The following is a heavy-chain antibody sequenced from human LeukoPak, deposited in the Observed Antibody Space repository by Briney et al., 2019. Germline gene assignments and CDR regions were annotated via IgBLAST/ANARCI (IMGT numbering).Heavy chain of an antibody. Sequence: KPSESLSVTSPVPVGPISSSSYYTGWIRHPPGKRLEWIGSIYYSGSTYYNPSLKSRVTISVDTSKNQFSLKLSSVTAADTAVYYCARFIAAADTIDYWGQGTLVTVSS. V-gene: IGHV4-39*01. CDR1: VGPISSSSYY. D-gene: IGHD6-13*01. CDR2: IYYSGST. CDR3: ARFIAAADTIDY. J-gene: IGHJ4*02.